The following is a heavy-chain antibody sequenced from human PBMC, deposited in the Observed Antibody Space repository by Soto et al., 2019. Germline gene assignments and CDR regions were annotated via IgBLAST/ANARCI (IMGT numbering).Heavy chain of an antibody. CDR3: AKGGYNYGFLFDC. Sequence: EVQLLESGGGLVQPGGSLRLSCAASGFTFSTYAMSWVRQAPGKGLEWVSTIDNSGGITYYADSVKGRFTSSRDNCERALYLQMNSLRAEDTAVYYCAKGGYNYGFLFDCWGQGTLVTVSS. J-gene: IGHJ4*02. D-gene: IGHD5-18*01. V-gene: IGHV3-23*05. CDR1: GFTFSTYA. CDR2: IDNSGGIT.